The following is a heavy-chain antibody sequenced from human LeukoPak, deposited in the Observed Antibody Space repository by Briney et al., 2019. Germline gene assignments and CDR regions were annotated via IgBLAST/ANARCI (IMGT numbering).Heavy chain of an antibody. CDR1: GGSISSYY. CDR3: ARDPSGP. D-gene: IGHD1-26*01. J-gene: IGHJ5*02. V-gene: IGHV4-59*01. CDR2: IYYSGST. Sequence: MPSETLSLTCTVSGGSISSYYRSWIRQPPGKGLEWIGYIYYSGSTNYNPSLKSRVTISVDTSKNQFSLKLSSVTAADTAVYYCARDPSGPWGQGTLVTVSS.